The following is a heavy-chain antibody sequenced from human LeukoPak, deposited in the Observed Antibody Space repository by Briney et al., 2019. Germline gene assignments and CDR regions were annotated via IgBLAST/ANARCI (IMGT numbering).Heavy chain of an antibody. CDR1: GFSLSTSGMR. CDR2: IDWDDDK. Sequence: SGPALVKPTQTLTRTCTFSGFSLSTSGMRVSWIRQPPGKALEWLARIDWDDDKFYSTSLKTRLTISQDTSKNQVVLTMTNMDPVDTATYYCARLNSGTYLDYWGQGTLVTVSS. V-gene: IGHV2-70*04. J-gene: IGHJ4*02. CDR3: ARLNSGTYLDY. D-gene: IGHD1-26*01.